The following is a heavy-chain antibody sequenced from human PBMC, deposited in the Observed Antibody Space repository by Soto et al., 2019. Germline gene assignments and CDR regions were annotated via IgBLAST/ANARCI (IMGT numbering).Heavy chain of an antibody. CDR3: AKRSSSSTFDY. CDR1: GFTFSSYA. Sequence: GEPLKISCAASGFTFSSYAMSWVRQAPGKGLEWVSVISGSDDSTYYADSVKGRFTISRDNSKNTLYLQMNSLRAEDTAVYYCAKRSSSSTFDYWGQGTLVTVPQ. D-gene: IGHD6-6*01. J-gene: IGHJ4*02. V-gene: IGHV3-23*01. CDR2: ISGSDDST.